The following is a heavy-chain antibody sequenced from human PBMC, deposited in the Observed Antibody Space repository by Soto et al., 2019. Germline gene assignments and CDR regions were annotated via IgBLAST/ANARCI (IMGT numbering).Heavy chain of an antibody. D-gene: IGHD6-19*01. CDR1: GLTVNNSG. CDR3: AKGVFSGGWYNDLDP. CDR2: ISHDGTAK. Sequence: GGSTGLSRAASGLTVNNSGMHWSRQTPGKGPEWVAMISHDGTAKYYADSVKGRFTISRDNSKNTLYLQMNNLRTEDKAVYYCAKGVFSGGWYNDLDPWGQGTLVTVSS. V-gene: IGHV3-30*18. J-gene: IGHJ5*02.